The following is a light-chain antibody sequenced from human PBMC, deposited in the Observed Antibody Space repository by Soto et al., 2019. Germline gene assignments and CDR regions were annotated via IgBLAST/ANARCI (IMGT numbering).Light chain of an antibody. CDR1: QS. CDR3: QQRSNWLT. V-gene: IGKV3-11*01. J-gene: IGKJ5*01. CDR2: DAS. Sequence: EIVLTQSPATLSLSPGERATLSCRASQSKPGQAPRLLIYDASNRATGIPDRFSGSGSGTDFTLTISRLEPEDFAIYYCQQRSNWLTLGQGTRLEI.